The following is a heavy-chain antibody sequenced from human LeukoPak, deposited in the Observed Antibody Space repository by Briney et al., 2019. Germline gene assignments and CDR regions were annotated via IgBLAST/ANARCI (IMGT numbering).Heavy chain of an antibody. Sequence: SQTLSLTCAISGDSISINSAAWNWIRQSPSRGLEWLGRTYQRSKWYNDYAVSVKSRITINPDISKNQFSLQLNSVTPEDTAVYYCARSPSPYSSGWYFDYWGQGTLVTVSS. J-gene: IGHJ4*02. D-gene: IGHD6-19*01. CDR2: TYQRSKWYN. CDR3: ARSPSPYSSGWYFDY. CDR1: GDSISINSAA. V-gene: IGHV6-1*01.